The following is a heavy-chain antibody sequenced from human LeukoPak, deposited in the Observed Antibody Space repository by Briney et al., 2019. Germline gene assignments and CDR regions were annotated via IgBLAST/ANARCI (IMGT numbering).Heavy chain of an antibody. Sequence: ASVKVSCKASGYTFTSYYMHWVRQAPGQGLEWMGIINPSGGSTSYAQKFQGRVTMTRDTSTSTVYMELSSLRSEDTAVCYCASTASPYGPFDYWGQGTLVTVSS. CDR1: GYTFTSYY. D-gene: IGHD3-10*01. V-gene: IGHV1-46*01. CDR2: INPSGGST. J-gene: IGHJ4*02. CDR3: ASTASPYGPFDY.